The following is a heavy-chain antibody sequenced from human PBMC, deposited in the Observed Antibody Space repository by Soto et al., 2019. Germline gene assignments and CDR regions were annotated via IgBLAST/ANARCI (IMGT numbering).Heavy chain of an antibody. CDR2: TYYRSKWYN. CDR1: GDSVSSNSAA. J-gene: IGHJ4*02. Sequence: QSQTLSLTFAISGDSVSSNSAAWNWIRQSPSRGLEWLGRTYYRSKWYNDYAVSVKSRITINPDTSKNQFSLQLNSVTPEDTAVYYCARDLKPTYLGGGDYFDYWGQGTLVTVSS. D-gene: IGHD1-26*01. V-gene: IGHV6-1*01. CDR3: ARDLKPTYLGGGDYFDY.